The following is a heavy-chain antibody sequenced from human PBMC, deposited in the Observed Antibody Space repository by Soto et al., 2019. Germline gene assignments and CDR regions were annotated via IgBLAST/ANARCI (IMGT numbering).Heavy chain of an antibody. CDR3: ARDGYCSGGSCYDWFDP. D-gene: IGHD2-15*01. V-gene: IGHV1-46*01. CDR2: INPSDGST. CDR1: GYTFTSYY. Sequence: ASVKVSCKASGYTFTSYYMHWVRQAPGQGLEWMGIINPSDGSTSYAQKFQGRVTMTRDTSTSTVYMELSSLRSEDTAVYYCARDGYCSGGSCYDWFDPWGQGTLVTVSS. J-gene: IGHJ5*02.